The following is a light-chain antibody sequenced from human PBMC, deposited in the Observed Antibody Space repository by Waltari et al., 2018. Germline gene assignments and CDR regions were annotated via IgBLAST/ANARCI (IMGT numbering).Light chain of an antibody. V-gene: IGLV2-8*01. CDR1: SSDVGGYKY. J-gene: IGLJ3*02. Sequence: QSALTQPPSASGSPGQSVTISCIGTSSDVGGYKYVSWYQQHPGKAPKLMIFEVSKRPSGVPDRFSGSKSGNTASLTVSGLQAEDEADYYCNSYAGSNNWVFGGGTKLTVL. CDR2: EVS. CDR3: NSYAGSNNWV.